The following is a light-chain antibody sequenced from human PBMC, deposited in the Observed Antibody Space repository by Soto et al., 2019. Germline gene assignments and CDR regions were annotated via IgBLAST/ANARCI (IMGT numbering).Light chain of an antibody. CDR1: SSDVGGYNY. V-gene: IGLV2-14*01. CDR2: AVT. Sequence: QSALTQPASVSGSPGQSITISCTGTSSDVGGYNYVSWYQQHPGKAPKLMIYAVTDRPSGVSSRFSGSKSANTASLTISGLQGEDEADYYCSSYAGSDNFMVFGGGTKLTVL. CDR3: SSYAGSDNFMV. J-gene: IGLJ2*01.